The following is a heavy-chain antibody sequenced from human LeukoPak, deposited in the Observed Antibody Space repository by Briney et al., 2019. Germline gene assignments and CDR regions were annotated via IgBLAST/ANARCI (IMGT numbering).Heavy chain of an antibody. J-gene: IGHJ3*02. V-gene: IGHV3-23*01. Sequence: PGGSLRLSCAGSGFTFSSYAMRWVRQAPGKGREGVSAIRGSGGSTYYADSVKGRFTISRDNSKNTLYLQMNSLRAEDTAVYYCAREYYYGSGTNPAEAFDIWGQGTMVTVSS. CDR2: IRGSGGST. D-gene: IGHD3-10*01. CDR1: GFTFSSYA. CDR3: AREYYYGSGTNPAEAFDI.